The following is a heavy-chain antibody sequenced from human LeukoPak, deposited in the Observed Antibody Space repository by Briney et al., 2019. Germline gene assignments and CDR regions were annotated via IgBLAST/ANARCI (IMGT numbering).Heavy chain of an antibody. V-gene: IGHV3-30*18. D-gene: IGHD4-17*01. Sequence: PGRSLRLSCAASGFTFSNYGMHWVRQAPGKGLEWVAVISYDGSNKYYADSVKGRFTISRDNSKNTLYLQMNSLRAEDTALYYCAKEPLTTDPKYNYFYMDVWGKGTTVTVSS. CDR3: AKEPLTTDPKYNYFYMDV. CDR1: GFTFSNYG. J-gene: IGHJ6*03. CDR2: ISYDGSNK.